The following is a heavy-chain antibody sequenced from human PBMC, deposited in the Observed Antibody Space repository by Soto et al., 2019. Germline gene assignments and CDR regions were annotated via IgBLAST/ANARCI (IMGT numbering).Heavy chain of an antibody. V-gene: IGHV1-18*04. CDR3: ARDEITMVRGVIIAGRFFDF. J-gene: IGHJ4*02. Sequence: VASVKVSCKASGYTFTSYGISWVRQAPGQGLEWMGWISAYNGNTNYAQKLQGRVTMTTDTSTSTAYMELRSLRSDDTAVYYCARDEITMVRGVIIAGRFFDFWGQRILVTVS. CDR2: ISAYNGNT. CDR1: GYTFTSYG. D-gene: IGHD3-10*01.